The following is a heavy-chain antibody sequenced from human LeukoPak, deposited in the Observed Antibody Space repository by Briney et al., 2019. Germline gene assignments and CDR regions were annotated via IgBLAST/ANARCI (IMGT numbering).Heavy chain of an antibody. V-gene: IGHV5-51*01. J-gene: IGHJ3*02. D-gene: IGHD4-17*01. CDR1: GYSFTSYW. CDR2: IYPGDSDT. Sequence: SGGSLKISCKGSGYSFTSYWIGWVRQMPGKGLEWMGIIYPGDSDTRYSPSFQGQVTISADKSISTAYLQWSSLKASDTAMYYCARRSNDYGDAFDIWGQGTMVTVSS. CDR3: ARRSNDYGDAFDI.